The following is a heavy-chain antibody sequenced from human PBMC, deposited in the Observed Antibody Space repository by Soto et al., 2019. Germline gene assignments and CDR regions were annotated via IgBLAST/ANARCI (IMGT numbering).Heavy chain of an antibody. CDR2: INAGNGNT. Sequence: QVQLVQSGAEEKKPGASVKVSCKASGYTFTSYAMHWVRQAPGQRLEWMGWINAGNGNTKYSQKFQGRVTITRDTSASTAYMVLSSLRSEDTAVYYCARSFATAAMGAFDYWGQGTLVTVSS. D-gene: IGHD2-2*01. V-gene: IGHV1-3*05. CDR1: GYTFTSYA. CDR3: ARSFATAAMGAFDY. J-gene: IGHJ4*02.